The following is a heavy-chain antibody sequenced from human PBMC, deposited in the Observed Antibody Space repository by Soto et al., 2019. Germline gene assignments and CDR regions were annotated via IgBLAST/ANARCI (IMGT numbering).Heavy chain of an antibody. CDR3: ARDDGALAVHH. CDR2: IYYSGGT. Sequence: QVQLQESGPGLVKPSQTLSLTFSVSGGSINSYGSGGHYWRWIRQHPGKGLEWIGYIYYSGGTYYTPSLSSRVTISADTSKNQFSLKLSSVSAADTAVYYCARDDGALAVHHWGQGTLVTVSS. CDR1: GGSINSYGSGGHY. V-gene: IGHV4-31*03. J-gene: IGHJ5*02. D-gene: IGHD6-19*01.